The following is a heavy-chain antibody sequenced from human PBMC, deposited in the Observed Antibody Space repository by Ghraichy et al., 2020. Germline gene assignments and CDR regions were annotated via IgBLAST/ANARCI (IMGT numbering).Heavy chain of an antibody. CDR1: GYTLTSYG. CDR3: ARKVDVLDY. CDR2: ISPSNGNT. J-gene: IGHJ4*02. Sequence: ASVKVSCKASGYTLTSYGITWVRQAPGQGLEWMGWISPSNGNTRYAQKLQGRVTMTTDTSTSTAYMERRSLRSDDTAVYYCARKVDVLDYWGQGTLVTVSS. D-gene: IGHD2-8*01. V-gene: IGHV1-18*01.